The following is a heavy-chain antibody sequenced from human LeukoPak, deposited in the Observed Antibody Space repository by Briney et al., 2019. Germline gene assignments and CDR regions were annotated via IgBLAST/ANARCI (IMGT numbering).Heavy chain of an antibody. CDR1: GFTFSSYS. D-gene: IGHD3-10*01. Sequence: GGSLRLSCSASGFTFSSYSVNWGRQAPGKGLEWVSSISRSSSYIYYADGVKGRFIIARDNTKTSLYLQINSLRAEATALYYCARRWAYYYGSGSYYFDYWGQGTLVTVS. CDR3: ARRWAYYYGSGSYYFDY. CDR2: ISRSSSYI. V-gene: IGHV3-21*01. J-gene: IGHJ4*02.